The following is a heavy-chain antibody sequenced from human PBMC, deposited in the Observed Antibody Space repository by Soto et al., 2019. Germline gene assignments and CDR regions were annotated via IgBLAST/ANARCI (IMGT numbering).Heavy chain of an antibody. CDR2: IYYSGST. CDR3: AREYCGGDCSYYYYYYGMDV. D-gene: IGHD2-21*02. V-gene: IGHV4-31*03. CDR1: GGSISSGGYY. Sequence: KPSETLSLTCTVSGGSISSGGYYWSWIRQHPGKGLEWIGYIYYSGSTCYNPSLKSRVTISVDTSKNQFSLKLSSVTAADTAVYYCAREYCGGDCSYYYYYYGMDVWGQGTTVTVSS. J-gene: IGHJ6*02.